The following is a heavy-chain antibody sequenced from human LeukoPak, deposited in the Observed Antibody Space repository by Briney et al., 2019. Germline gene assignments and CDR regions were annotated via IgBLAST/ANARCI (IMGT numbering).Heavy chain of an antibody. Sequence: PSETLSVTCTVSGGSVSSGSYYWSWIRQPPGKGLEWIGYIYYSGSTNYNPSLKSRVAISVDTSKNQFSLKLSSVTAADTAVYYCARAPYDAFDIWGQGTMVTVSS. V-gene: IGHV4-61*01. J-gene: IGHJ3*02. CDR2: IYYSGST. CDR3: ARAPYDAFDI. CDR1: GGSVSSGSYY.